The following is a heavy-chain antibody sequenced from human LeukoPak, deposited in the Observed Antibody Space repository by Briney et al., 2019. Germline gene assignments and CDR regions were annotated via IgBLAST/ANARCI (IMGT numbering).Heavy chain of an antibody. CDR2: IGASKGNT. Sequence: ASVKVSCKASGYTFTSYAITWVRQAPGQGLEWMGWIGASKGNTNYARKLQGRVTMTTDTSTTTAYMELRSLRSDDTAVYYCARVRLDNTMNFDYWGQGTLVTVSS. CDR3: ARVRLDNTMNFDY. CDR1: GYTFTSYA. V-gene: IGHV1-18*01. D-gene: IGHD3-22*01. J-gene: IGHJ4*02.